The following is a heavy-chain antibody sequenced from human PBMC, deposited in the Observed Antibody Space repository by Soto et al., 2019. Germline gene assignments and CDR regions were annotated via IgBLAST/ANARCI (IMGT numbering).Heavy chain of an antibody. V-gene: IGHV3-72*01. D-gene: IGHD1-26*01. J-gene: IGHJ4*02. Sequence: EVQLVESGGGLVQPGGSLRLSCAASGCTLSDHYMDWVRQAPGKGLEWVGRTKNKANRYTTEYAASVNGRFTISRDDSKNSLYLRINSLKTEDTAVYYCARWVSGSPDNWGQGTLVTVSS. CDR1: GCTLSDHY. CDR3: ARWVSGSPDN. CDR2: TKNKANRYTT.